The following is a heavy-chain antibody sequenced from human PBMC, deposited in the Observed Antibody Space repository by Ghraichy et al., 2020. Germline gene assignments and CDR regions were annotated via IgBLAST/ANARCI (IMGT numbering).Heavy chain of an antibody. Sequence: LSLTCAGSGFTFSSAWLSWVRQAPGKGLEWVGRIRSRSDGGTTDYAAPVKGRFTISRDDSKNTLYLQMNSLKTEDTAVYYCTTGYSSGWAGVDHWGQGTLVTVSS. CDR2: IRSRSDGGTT. V-gene: IGHV3-15*01. D-gene: IGHD6-19*01. CDR3: TTGYSSGWAGVDH. CDR1: GFTFSSAW. J-gene: IGHJ4*02.